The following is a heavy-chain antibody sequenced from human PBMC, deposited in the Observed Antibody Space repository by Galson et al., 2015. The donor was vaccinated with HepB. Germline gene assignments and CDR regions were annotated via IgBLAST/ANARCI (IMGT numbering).Heavy chain of an antibody. Sequence: SLRLSCAASGLTFSSYAMHRVRQAPGKGLEWVAVISYDGSNKYYADSVKGRFTISRDNSKNTLYLQMNSLRAEDTAVYYCARDNYCSSTSCPIHYYYGMDVWGQGTTVTVSS. J-gene: IGHJ6*02. CDR1: GLTFSSYA. CDR2: ISYDGSNK. D-gene: IGHD2-2*01. CDR3: ARDNYCSSTSCPIHYYYGMDV. V-gene: IGHV3-30-3*01.